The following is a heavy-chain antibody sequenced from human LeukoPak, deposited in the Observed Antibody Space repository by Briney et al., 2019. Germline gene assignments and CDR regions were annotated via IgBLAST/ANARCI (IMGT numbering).Heavy chain of an antibody. CDR3: AKGLRTGVGPYMGYHYYMDV. J-gene: IGHJ6*03. Sequence: GGSLRLSCAASGFTFSSYAMSWVRQAPGNGLKWVSTINDNGAGTYYADSVKGRSTISRDNSYNTVSLQMNSLRDEDTGVYYCAKGLRTGVGPYMGYHYYMDVWGKGATVTVSS. V-gene: IGHV3-23*01. CDR1: GFTFSSYA. CDR2: INDNGAGT. D-gene: IGHD3-16*01.